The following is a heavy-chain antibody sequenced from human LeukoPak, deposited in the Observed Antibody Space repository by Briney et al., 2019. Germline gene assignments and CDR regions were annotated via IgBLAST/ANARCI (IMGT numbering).Heavy chain of an antibody. CDR1: GFAFSDSW. D-gene: IGHD6-19*01. Sequence: GGSLRLSCAASGFAFSDSWMTWIRQAPGKGLEWVAFIKGDGSAKKYVDSVKGRFTISRDNAKNSLFLQMNSLRAEDTAVYYCAKGQIAVAYYWGQGTLVTVPS. CDR3: AKGQIAVAYY. J-gene: IGHJ4*02. V-gene: IGHV3-7*01. CDR2: IKGDGSAK.